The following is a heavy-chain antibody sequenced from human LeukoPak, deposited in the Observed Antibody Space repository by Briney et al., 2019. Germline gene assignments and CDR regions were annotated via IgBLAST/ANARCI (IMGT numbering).Heavy chain of an antibody. Sequence: SETLSLTCTVSGGSISSSGYYWGWIRQPPGKGLEWIGSIFYSGSTYYNPSLKSRVTISVDKSKNQFSLKLSSVTAADTAVYYCATVSAFFYDSGSYYTFDYWGQGTLVTVSS. CDR3: ATVSAFFYDSGSYYTFDY. D-gene: IGHD3-10*01. CDR2: IFYSGST. V-gene: IGHV4-39*07. CDR1: GGSISSSGYY. J-gene: IGHJ4*02.